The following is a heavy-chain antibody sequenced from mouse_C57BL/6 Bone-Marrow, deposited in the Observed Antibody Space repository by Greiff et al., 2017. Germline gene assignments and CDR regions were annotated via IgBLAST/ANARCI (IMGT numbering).Heavy chain of an antibody. CDR1: GFTFSSYA. V-gene: IGHV5-4*03. J-gene: IGHJ1*03. CDR2: ISDGGSYT. Sequence: EVKLVESGGGLVKPGGSLKLSCAASGFTFSSYAMSWVRQTPEKRLEWVATISDGGSYTYYPDNVKGRFTISSDNAKNHLYLQLSHLKSEDTAMYYCVVALTTVVLHWYVDVWGTGTTVTVSS. D-gene: IGHD1-1*01. CDR3: VVALTTVVLHWYVDV.